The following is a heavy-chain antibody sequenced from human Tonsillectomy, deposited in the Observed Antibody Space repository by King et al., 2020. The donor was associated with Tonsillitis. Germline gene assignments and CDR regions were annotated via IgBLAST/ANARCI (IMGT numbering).Heavy chain of an antibody. V-gene: IGHV3-23*04. CDR2: ISGSGGDT. Sequence: VQLVESGGGLVQPGGSLRLSCAASGFTFSNYAMSWVRQAPGKGLEWVSTISGSGGDTYYADSLKGRFTISRDNSRNTLYLQMNSLRAEDTAVYYCAKGEAAGYGSAWAYYYYYMDVWGKGTTVTVSS. J-gene: IGHJ6*03. D-gene: IGHD6-19*01. CDR1: GFTFSNYA. CDR3: AKGEAAGYGSAWAYYYYYMDV.